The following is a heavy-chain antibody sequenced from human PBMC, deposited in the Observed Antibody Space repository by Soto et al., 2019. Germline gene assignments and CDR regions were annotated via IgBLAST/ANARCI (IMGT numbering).Heavy chain of an antibody. CDR3: ARAYGYGSGSYYPN. J-gene: IGHJ4*02. CDR1: GYTFTGYY. V-gene: IGHV1-2*04. CDR2: INPNSGGT. Sequence: GASGKVSCKASGYTFTGYYMHWVRQAPGQGLEWMGWINPNSGGTNYAQKFQGWVTMTRDTSISTAYMELSRLRSDDTAVYYCARAYGYGSGSYYPNWGQGTLVTVSS. D-gene: IGHD3-10*01.